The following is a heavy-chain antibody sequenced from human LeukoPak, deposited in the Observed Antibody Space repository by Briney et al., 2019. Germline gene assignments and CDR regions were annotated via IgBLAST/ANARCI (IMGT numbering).Heavy chain of an antibody. CDR2: IWYDGSNK. CDR1: GFTFSSYG. Sequence: PGRSLRLSCAASGFTFSSYGMHWVRQAPGKGLEQVAVIWYDGSNKYYGDSVKGRFTISRDNSKNTLYLQMNSLRAEDTAVYYCARDAVEGDYDILTGYYGSPYYYGMDVWGQGTTVTVSS. J-gene: IGHJ6*02. V-gene: IGHV3-33*01. D-gene: IGHD3-9*01. CDR3: ARDAVEGDYDILTGYYGSPYYYGMDV.